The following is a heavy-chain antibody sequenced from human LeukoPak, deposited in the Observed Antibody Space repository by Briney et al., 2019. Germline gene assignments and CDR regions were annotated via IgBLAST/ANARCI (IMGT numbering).Heavy chain of an antibody. CDR3: ARAPNTAMGLDY. CDR1: GYTFTSYY. Sequence: ASVKVSCKASGYTFTSYYMHWVRQAPGQGLEWMGWINPNSGGTNYAQKFQGWVTMTRDTSISTAYMELSRLRSDDTAVYYCARAPNTAMGLDYWGQGTLVTVSS. V-gene: IGHV1-2*04. CDR2: INPNSGGT. D-gene: IGHD5-18*01. J-gene: IGHJ4*02.